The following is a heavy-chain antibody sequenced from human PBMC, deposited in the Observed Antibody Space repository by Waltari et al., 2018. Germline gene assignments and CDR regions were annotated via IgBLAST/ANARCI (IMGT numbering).Heavy chain of an antibody. Sequence: QVKLVQPGAEVRKPGASVKVSCKASGYTLTGYYMQGVRQAPGQGLEWMGWINPNSGGTNYAQKFQGRVTMTRDTSISTAYMELRRLRSDDTAVYYCARDWGSSSWTDYYYYYMDVWGKGTTVTVSS. V-gene: IGHV1-2*02. CDR3: ARDWGSSSWTDYYYYYMDV. D-gene: IGHD6-13*01. J-gene: IGHJ6*03. CDR2: INPNSGGT. CDR1: GYTLTGYY.